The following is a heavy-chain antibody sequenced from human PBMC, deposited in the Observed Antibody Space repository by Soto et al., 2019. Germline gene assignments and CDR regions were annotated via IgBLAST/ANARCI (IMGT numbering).Heavy chain of an antibody. CDR2: ISAYNGNT. Sequence: ASVKVSCKASGYTFTSYGISWVRQAPGQGLEWMGWISAYNGNTNYAQKLQGRVTMTTDTSTSTAYMELRSLRSEDTAVYYCAREGSFSYYYGMDVWGQGTTVTVSS. CDR1: GYTFTSYG. CDR3: AREGSFSYYYGMDV. V-gene: IGHV1-18*04. D-gene: IGHD6-13*01. J-gene: IGHJ6*02.